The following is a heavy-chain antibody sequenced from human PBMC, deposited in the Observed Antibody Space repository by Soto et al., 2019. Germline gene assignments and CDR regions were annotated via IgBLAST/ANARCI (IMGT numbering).Heavy chain of an antibody. CDR2: IKEDGTAK. CDR3: ARETGSRAYYYGMDV. CDR1: GFSFSSYW. Sequence: LRLSCAASGFSFSSYWMSWVRQAPGKGLAWVANIKEDGTAKHYVDSVKGRFTISRDNAKNSLFLQMNSLRGEDTGVYYCARETGSRAYYYGMDVWGQGTAVTVSS. V-gene: IGHV3-7*01. J-gene: IGHJ6*02. D-gene: IGHD3-10*01.